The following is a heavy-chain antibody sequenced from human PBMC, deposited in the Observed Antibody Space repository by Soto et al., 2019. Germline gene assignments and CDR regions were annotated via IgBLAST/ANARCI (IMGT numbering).Heavy chain of an antibody. CDR1: GYTFTSYG. CDR2: ISAYNGNT. Sequence: GASVKVSCKASGYTFTSYGISWVRQAPGQGLEWMGWISAYNGNTNYAQKLQGRVTMTTDTSTSTAYMELRSLRSDDTAVYYCSKWELPNGWNYWGQGTLVTVSS. J-gene: IGHJ4*02. D-gene: IGHD1-26*01. CDR3: SKWELPNGWNY. V-gene: IGHV1-18*01.